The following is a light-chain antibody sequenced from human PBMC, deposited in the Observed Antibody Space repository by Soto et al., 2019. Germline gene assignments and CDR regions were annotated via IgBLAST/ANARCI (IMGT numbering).Light chain of an antibody. CDR1: QNIRSR. CDR2: DAS. J-gene: IGKJ1*01. Sequence: IQVTQSPSSLSASVGDRVTITCRASQNIRSRLAWFQQKPGNAPKLLIYDASSLESGVPQRFSGSGSGTEFTLTISSLQTDDFSTYYCQQYHSYWTFGQGTKVDIK. V-gene: IGKV1-5*01. CDR3: QQYHSYWT.